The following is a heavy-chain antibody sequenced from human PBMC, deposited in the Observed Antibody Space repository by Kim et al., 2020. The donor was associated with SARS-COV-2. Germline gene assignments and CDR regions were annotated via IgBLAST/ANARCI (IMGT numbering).Heavy chain of an antibody. CDR3: ARRNSPRYNGIAAAGTGGR. CDR2: ISSSSSYI. D-gene: IGHD6-13*01. CDR1: GFTFSSYS. Sequence: GGSLRLSCAASGFTFSSYSMNWVRQAPGKGLEWVSSISSSSSYIYYADSVKGRFIIPRDNAKNSLYLQMNSLRAEDTAVYYCARRNSPRYNGIAAAGTGGRWGQGTLVTVSS. V-gene: IGHV3-21*01. J-gene: IGHJ4*02.